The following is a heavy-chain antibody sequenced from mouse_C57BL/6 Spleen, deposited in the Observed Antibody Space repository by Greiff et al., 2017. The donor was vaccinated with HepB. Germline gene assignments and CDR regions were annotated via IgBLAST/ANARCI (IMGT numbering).Heavy chain of an antibody. CDR3: ASPYYEGFAY. V-gene: IGHV1-81*01. Sequence: QVQLQQSGAELARPGASVKLSCKASGYTFTSYGISWVKQRTGQGLEWIGEIYPRSGNTYYNEKFKGKATLTADKSSSTAYMELRSLTSEDSAVYFCASPYYEGFAYWGQGTLVTVSA. CDR1: GYTFTSYG. D-gene: IGHD1-1*01. CDR2: IYPRSGNT. J-gene: IGHJ3*01.